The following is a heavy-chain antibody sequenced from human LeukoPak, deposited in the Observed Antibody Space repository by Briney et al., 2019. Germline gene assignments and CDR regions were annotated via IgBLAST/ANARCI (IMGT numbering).Heavy chain of an antibody. Sequence: NASQTLSLTCTVSGGSVSSGSYYWTWIRQPAGKGLEWIGRISTSGSTNYNPSLKSRVTISVDTSKNQFSLKLTSVTAADTAVYYCARDPVGDTDLWGQGTLVTVSS. D-gene: IGHD2-21*02. J-gene: IGHJ5*02. V-gene: IGHV4-61*02. CDR1: GGSVSSGSYY. CDR2: ISTSGST. CDR3: ARDPVGDTDL.